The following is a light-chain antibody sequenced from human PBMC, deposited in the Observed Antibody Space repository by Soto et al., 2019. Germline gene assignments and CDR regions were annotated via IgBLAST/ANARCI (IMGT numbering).Light chain of an antibody. Sequence: EIVLTQSPGTLSLSPGERATLSCRASQSVSSNYLAWYQQKPGQTPRLLIYGASSRATGIPDRFSGSGSGTDFTLNISRLEHEVFAVYYCQQYGSSPYTFGQGTKLEIK. CDR2: GAS. V-gene: IGKV3-20*01. CDR3: QQYGSSPYT. CDR1: QSVSSNY. J-gene: IGKJ2*01.